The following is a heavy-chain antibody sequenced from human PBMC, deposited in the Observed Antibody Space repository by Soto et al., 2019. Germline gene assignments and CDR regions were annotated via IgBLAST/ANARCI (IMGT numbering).Heavy chain of an antibody. J-gene: IGHJ4*02. D-gene: IGHD2-2*01. CDR3: TTDIVVVPAAITDFDY. CDR2: IKSKTDGGTT. CDR1: GFSFSNAW. Sequence: PGGSLRLSCAASGFSFSNAWMSRVRQAPGKGLEWVGRIKSKTDGGTTDYAAPVKGRFTISRDDSKNTLYLQMNSLKTEDTAVYYCTTDIVVVPAAITDFDYWGQGPLVTVSS. V-gene: IGHV3-15*01.